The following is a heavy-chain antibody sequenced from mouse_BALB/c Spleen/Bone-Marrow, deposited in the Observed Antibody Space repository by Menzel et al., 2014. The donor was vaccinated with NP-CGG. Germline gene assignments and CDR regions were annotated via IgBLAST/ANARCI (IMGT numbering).Heavy chain of an antibody. CDR2: FDPFNGGT. J-gene: IGHJ4*01. V-gene: IGHV1S135*01. CDR3: ARSYDGYPYAMNY. Sequence: EVNLVESGPELMKPGASVKISCKASGYLFTSYYMHWVKQSHGESLEWIGYFDPFNGGTSYNQKFKGKATLTVDKSSSTAYMHLSSLTSEDSAVYFCARSYDGYPYAMNYWGQGTSVTVSS. D-gene: IGHD2-3*01. CDR1: GYLFTSYY.